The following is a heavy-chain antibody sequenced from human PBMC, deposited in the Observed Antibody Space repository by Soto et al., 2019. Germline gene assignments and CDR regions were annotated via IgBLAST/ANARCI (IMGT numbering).Heavy chain of an antibody. CDR2: ISSSSNII. J-gene: IGHJ4*02. Sequence: EVQLVESGGDLVQPGGSLRLSCAASGFSFADYGMNWVRQAPGKGLEWVSYISSSSNIIYYVDSVKGRFTISRDNAKNSLSLQMNSLSDEDTALYFCARGPTKWPRLVLSLDYWGQGTLVTVSS. D-gene: IGHD6-19*01. CDR3: ARGPTKWPRLVLSLDY. V-gene: IGHV3-48*02. CDR1: GFSFADYG.